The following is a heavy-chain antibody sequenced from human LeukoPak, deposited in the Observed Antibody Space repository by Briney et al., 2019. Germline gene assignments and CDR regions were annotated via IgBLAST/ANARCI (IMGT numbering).Heavy chain of an antibody. Sequence: GGSLRLSCAASGFTVSSNYMSWVRQAPGKGVEWVSYISSSSSTIYYADSVKGRFTISRDNAKNSLYLQMNSLRDEDTALYYCAREPTGDLDYWGQGTLVTVSS. CDR1: GFTVSSNY. V-gene: IGHV3-48*02. CDR2: ISSSSSTI. CDR3: AREPTGDLDY. D-gene: IGHD7-27*01. J-gene: IGHJ4*02.